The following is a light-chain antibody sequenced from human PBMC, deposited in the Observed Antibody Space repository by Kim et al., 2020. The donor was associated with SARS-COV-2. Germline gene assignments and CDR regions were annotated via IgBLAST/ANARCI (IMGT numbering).Light chain of an antibody. Sequence: DIQMTQSPSSLSASVGDRVTITCRASQDIGNDLGWYQQSPGRAPKRLIYGASNLQSGVPSRFSGSGSETEFTLTINRLQPEDFATYFCLQHRTSPITFGQGTRLEIK. CDR3: LQHRTSPIT. J-gene: IGKJ5*01. V-gene: IGKV1-17*01. CDR1: QDIGND. CDR2: GAS.